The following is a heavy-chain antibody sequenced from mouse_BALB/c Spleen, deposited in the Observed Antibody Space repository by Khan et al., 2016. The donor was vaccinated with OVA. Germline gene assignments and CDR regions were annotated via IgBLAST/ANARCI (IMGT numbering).Heavy chain of an antibody. CDR2: INPSNGYT. V-gene: IGHV1-4*01. Sequence: QVQLKQSGAELARPGASVKMSCEASGYTFTTYTMHWVKQRPGQGLEWIGYINPSNGYTNYNQKFKDKSTLTADKSSSTAYMQLSSLTSDYSAVYYCAREGAYYRSDGWFSYWGQGTLVTVSA. CDR3: AREGAYYRSDGWFSY. CDR1: GYTFTTYT. D-gene: IGHD2-14*01. J-gene: IGHJ3*01.